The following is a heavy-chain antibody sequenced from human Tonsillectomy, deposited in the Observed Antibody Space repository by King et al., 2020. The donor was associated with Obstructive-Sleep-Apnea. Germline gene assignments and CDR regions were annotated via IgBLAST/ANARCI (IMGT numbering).Heavy chain of an antibody. CDR1: GFTFSSYA. D-gene: IGHD3-10*01. V-gene: IGHV3-30-3*01. CDR3: ARDEQYWRFGALYYYGMDV. CDR2: ISYDGSNK. J-gene: IGHJ6*02. Sequence: VQLVQSGGGVVQPGRSLRLSCAASGFTFSSYAMHWVRQAPGKGLEWVAVISYDGSNKYYAEFVKGRFTISRDVSKNTLYLQMNSLRVEDTAVYSCARDEQYWRFGALYYYGMDVWGQGTTVTVSS.